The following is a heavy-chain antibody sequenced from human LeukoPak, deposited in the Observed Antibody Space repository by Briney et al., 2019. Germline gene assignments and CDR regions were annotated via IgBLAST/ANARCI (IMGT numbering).Heavy chain of an antibody. V-gene: IGHV1-18*01. CDR2: ISAYNGNT. D-gene: IGHD2-8*02. CDR1: GYTFTTYA. J-gene: IGHJ4*02. Sequence: ASVKVSCKASGYTFTTYAMNWVRQAPGQGLEWMGWISAYNGNTNYAQKLQGRVTMTTDTSTSTAYMELRSLRSDDTAVYYCARIGEIILSWDHWGQGTLVTVSS. CDR3: ARIGEIILSWDH.